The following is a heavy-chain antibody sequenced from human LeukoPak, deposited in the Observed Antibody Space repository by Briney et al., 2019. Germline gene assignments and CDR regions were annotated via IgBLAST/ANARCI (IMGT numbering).Heavy chain of an antibody. Sequence: GGSLRLSCGASGFNFKNYAMHWVRQAPGKGLEWVGVISYDGTKKYHAASVKGRFTISRDNPKNTVFLRMNDLRPDDMALYYCAREAVNYGGSDYWGQGTLVTVSS. D-gene: IGHD3-16*01. CDR1: GFNFKNYA. V-gene: IGHV3-30*04. CDR2: ISYDGTKK. CDR3: AREAVNYGGSDY. J-gene: IGHJ4*02.